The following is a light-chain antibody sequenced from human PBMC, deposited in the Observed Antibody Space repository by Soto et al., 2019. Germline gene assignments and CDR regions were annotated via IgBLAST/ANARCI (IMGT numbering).Light chain of an antibody. V-gene: IGKV1-39*01. CDR3: QQGYTSSIT. J-gene: IGKJ5*01. CDR2: GAS. Sequence: DIQMTQSPSSLSASVGDKVTITCRASQSIRIYLNWYQQKPGKAPKLLIYGASTLQSGVPSRFSGSGSGTDFTLTISSLQPEDFAIYYCQQGYTSSITFGQGTRLEIK. CDR1: QSIRIY.